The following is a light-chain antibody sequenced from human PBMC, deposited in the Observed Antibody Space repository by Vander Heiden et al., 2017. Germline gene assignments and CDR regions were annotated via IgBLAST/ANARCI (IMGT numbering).Light chain of an antibody. Sequence: HSSLTQPAPVSAPPGQSITISCTGTSSDVGSYNLVSWYQQHPGKAPKLMIFEVLKRPSGVSARFSGSKSGNTASLTISGLQAEDEADYYCCSYAGTSTPYVFGTGTKVTVL. CDR2: EVL. CDR1: SSDVGSYNL. CDR3: CSYAGTSTPYV. J-gene: IGLJ1*01. V-gene: IGLV2-23*02.